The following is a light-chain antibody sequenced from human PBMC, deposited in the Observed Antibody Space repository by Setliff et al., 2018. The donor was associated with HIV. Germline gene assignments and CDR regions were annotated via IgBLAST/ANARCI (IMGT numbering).Light chain of an antibody. J-gene: IGLJ1*01. Sequence: QSALAQPASVSGSPGQSITISCTGTSSDVGDYNYVSWYQQHPGKAPKLMIYDVSNRPSGVSNRFSGSKSGNTASLTISGLQAEDEADYYCSSYTSSSTRVFGTGTKGTVL. CDR3: SSYTSSSTRV. CDR1: SSDVGDYNY. V-gene: IGLV2-14*03. CDR2: DVS.